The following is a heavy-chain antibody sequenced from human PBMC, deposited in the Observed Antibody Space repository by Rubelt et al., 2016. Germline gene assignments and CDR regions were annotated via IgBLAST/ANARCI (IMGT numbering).Heavy chain of an antibody. CDR2: ISAYNGNT. D-gene: IGHD3-3*01. V-gene: IGHV1-18*01. CDR1: GYTFTSYG. CDR3: ARMVNDFWSGYHNWFDP. Sequence: QVQLVQSGAEVKKPGASVKVSCKASGYTFTSYGISWVRQAPGQGLEWMGWISAYNGNTNYAQKRQGRVTMTTDTATSTAYRGLRSLRSDDTAVYYCARMVNDFWSGYHNWFDPWGQGTLVTVSS. J-gene: IGHJ5*02.